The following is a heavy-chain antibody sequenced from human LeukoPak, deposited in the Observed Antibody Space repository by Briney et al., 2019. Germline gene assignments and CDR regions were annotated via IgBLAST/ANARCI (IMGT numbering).Heavy chain of an antibody. J-gene: IGHJ4*02. CDR3: ARTYYYDSSGYPYYFDY. CDR1: GGSISSYY. CDR2: IYTSGST. D-gene: IGHD3-22*01. Sequence: SETLSLTCTVSGGSISSYYWSWIRQPAGKGLEWIGRIYTSGSTNYNPSLKSRVTMSVDTSKNQFSLKLSSVTAADTAVYYCARTYYYDSSGYPYYFDYWGQGTLVTVSS. V-gene: IGHV4-4*07.